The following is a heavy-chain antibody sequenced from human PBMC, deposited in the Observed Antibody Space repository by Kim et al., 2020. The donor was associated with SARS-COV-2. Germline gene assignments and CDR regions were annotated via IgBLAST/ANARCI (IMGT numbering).Heavy chain of an antibody. Sequence: ASVKVSCKASGYTLTGYYMHWVRQAPGQGLEWMGWINPNSGGTNYAQKFQGWVTMTRDTSISTAYMELSRLRSDDTAVYYCARGRWFGELREVGFDYWGQGTLVTVSS. D-gene: IGHD3-10*01. CDR2: INPNSGGT. CDR3: ARGRWFGELREVGFDY. V-gene: IGHV1-2*04. J-gene: IGHJ4*02. CDR1: GYTLTGYY.